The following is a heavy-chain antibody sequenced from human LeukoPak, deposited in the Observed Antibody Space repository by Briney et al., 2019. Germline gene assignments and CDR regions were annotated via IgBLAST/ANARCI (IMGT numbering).Heavy chain of an antibody. V-gene: IGHV4-34*01. CDR1: GGSFSGYY. D-gene: IGHD1-26*01. CDR2: IDHSGST. J-gene: IGHJ4*02. Sequence: PSDTLSLTCAVYGGSFSGYYWSWIRQPPGKGLEWIGEIDHSGSTRYDPSLESRVNISIDTSKSQFSLKLNSVTAADTAVYYCARAAYSGSSADYWGQGTLVTVSS. CDR3: ARAAYSGSSADY.